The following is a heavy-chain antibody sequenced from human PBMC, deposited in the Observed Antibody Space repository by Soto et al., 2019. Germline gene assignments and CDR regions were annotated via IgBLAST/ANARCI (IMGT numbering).Heavy chain of an antibody. CDR2: INPILSMP. V-gene: IGHV1-69*02. Sequence: QVQLVQSGAEVKKPGSSVRVSCKASGDTFTFYSINWVRQAPGLGLEWMGRINPILSMPNDAQRFQGRVTMTADKSTSTAYMELSILRSEDTAMYYCASSYGSGYRAFDYWGQGALVTVSS. CDR3: ASSYGSGYRAFDY. D-gene: IGHD3-10*01. CDR1: GDTFTFYS. J-gene: IGHJ4*02.